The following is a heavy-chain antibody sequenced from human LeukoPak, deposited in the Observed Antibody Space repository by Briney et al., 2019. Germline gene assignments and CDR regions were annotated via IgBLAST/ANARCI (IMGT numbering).Heavy chain of an antibody. CDR2: ISGSGGST. J-gene: IGHJ4*02. D-gene: IGHD1/OR15-1a*01. V-gene: IGHV3-23*01. CDR3: AKCGTSSGFDY. CDR1: EFTFSNYA. Sequence: PGGSLKLSCAASEFTFSNYAMTWVRQAPGKGLEWVSAISGSGGSTYYADSVKGRFTISRDNSKNTLYLQMNSLRAEDTAVYYCAKCGTSSGFDYWGQGSLVTVSS.